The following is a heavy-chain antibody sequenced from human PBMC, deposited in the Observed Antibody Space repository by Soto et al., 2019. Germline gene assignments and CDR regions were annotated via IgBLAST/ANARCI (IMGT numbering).Heavy chain of an antibody. V-gene: IGHV4-39*01. CDR2: IYYSGST. J-gene: IGHJ5*02. Sequence: QLQLQESGPGLVKPSETLSLTCTVSGGSISSSSYYWGWIRQPPGKGLEWIGSIYYSGSTYYNPSLKSRVPISVDTSKNQFSLKLSSVTAADTAVYYCASQPYCSSTSCYPFSNCFDPWGQGTLVTVSS. D-gene: IGHD2-2*01. CDR3: ASQPYCSSTSCYPFSNCFDP. CDR1: GGSISSSSYY.